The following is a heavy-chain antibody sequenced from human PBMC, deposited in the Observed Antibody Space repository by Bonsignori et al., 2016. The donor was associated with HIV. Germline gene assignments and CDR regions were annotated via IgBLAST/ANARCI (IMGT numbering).Heavy chain of an antibody. CDR1: GYTFTSFG. D-gene: IGHD3-3*01. CDR2: ISTYNGNT. V-gene: IGHV1-18*01. J-gene: IGHJ6*02. Sequence: QLVQSGAEVKKPGASVKVSCKASGYTFTSFGITWVRQAPGQGLEWMGWISTYNGNTNYAHKLQDRVTMTTDTSTNTAYMELRSLRSDDTAVYFCARVIFPDYYYGLDVWGQGTTVTVSS. CDR3: ARVIFPDYYYGLDV.